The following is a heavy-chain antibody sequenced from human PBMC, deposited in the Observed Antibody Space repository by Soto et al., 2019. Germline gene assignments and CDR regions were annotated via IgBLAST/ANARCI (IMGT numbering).Heavy chain of an antibody. CDR2: ISAYNGNT. V-gene: IGHV1-18*01. J-gene: IGHJ4*02. D-gene: IGHD3-22*01. CDR3: AREYYYDSSGYYYIPFDY. Sequence: ASVKVSCKASGYTFTSYGISWVRQAPGQGLEWMGWISAYNGNTNYAQKLQGRVTMTTDTSTSTAYMELRSLRSDDTAVYYCAREYYYDSSGYYYIPFDYWGQGTLVTVSS. CDR1: GYTFTSYG.